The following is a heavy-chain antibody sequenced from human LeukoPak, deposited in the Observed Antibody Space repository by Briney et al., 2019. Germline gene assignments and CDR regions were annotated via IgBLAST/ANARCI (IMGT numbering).Heavy chain of an antibody. V-gene: IGHV3-66*01. CDR3: ARLGQGLPPSYYFGMDV. D-gene: IGHD6-19*01. J-gene: IGHJ6*02. CDR2: IYSGDST. Sequence: RPGGSLRLSCAASGFTVSSNYMSWVRQAPGKGPEWVSVIYSGDSTYYADSVKGRFTISRDNSKNTLYLQMNTLRAEDTAVYYCARLGQGLPPSYYFGMDVWGQGTTVTV. CDR1: GFTVSSNY.